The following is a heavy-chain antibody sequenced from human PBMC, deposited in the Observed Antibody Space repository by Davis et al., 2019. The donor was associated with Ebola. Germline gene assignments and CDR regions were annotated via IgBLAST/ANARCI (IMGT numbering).Heavy chain of an antibody. V-gene: IGHV4-39*01. CDR1: GGSISSSTYY. Sequence: SETLSLTCSVSGGSISSSTYYWGWIRQPPGKGLEWIGSIHYSGSTYYNPSLKSRVTISVDTSKNQFSLKLSSVTAADTAVYYCADGGNYYDSSGYHYWGQGTLVTVSS. CDR2: IHYSGST. D-gene: IGHD3-22*01. CDR3: ADGGNYYDSSGYHY. J-gene: IGHJ4*02.